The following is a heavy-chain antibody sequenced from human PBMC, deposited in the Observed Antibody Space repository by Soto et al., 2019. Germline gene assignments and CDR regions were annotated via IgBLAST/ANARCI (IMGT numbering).Heavy chain of an antibody. J-gene: IGHJ4*02. CDR1: GGSFSGYY. D-gene: IGHD2-8*02. CDR2: INHSGST. Sequence: QVQLQQWGAGLLKPSETLSLTCAVYGGSFSGYYWTWIRQPPGTGLEWIGEINHSGSTNYNPSLKXXDPIPVDTAKNQSSLKLTSVTAADTAVYYCARDKITGLFDYWGQGTLVTVSS. V-gene: IGHV4-34*01. CDR3: ARDKITGLFDY.